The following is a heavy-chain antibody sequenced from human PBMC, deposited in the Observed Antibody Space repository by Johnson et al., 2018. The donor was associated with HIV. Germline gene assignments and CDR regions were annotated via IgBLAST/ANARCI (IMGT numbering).Heavy chain of an antibody. CDR3: AKALRTGTPNDAFDI. CDR1: GFTFSTYA. D-gene: IGHD3-10*01. V-gene: IGHV3-43D*03. Sequence: VQLVESGGGVVQPGRSLRLSCAASGFTFSTYAMHWVRQAPGKGLEWVSLISWDGGSPYYADSVKGRFTISRDNSKNSLYLQMNSLRAEDTALYYCAKALRTGTPNDAFDIWGQGTMVTVSS. CDR2: ISWDGGSP. J-gene: IGHJ3*02.